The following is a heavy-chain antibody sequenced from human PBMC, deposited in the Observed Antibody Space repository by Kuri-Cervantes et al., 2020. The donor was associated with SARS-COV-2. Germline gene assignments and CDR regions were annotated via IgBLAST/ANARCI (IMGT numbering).Heavy chain of an antibody. CDR3: ASGEIAASGTIYYFDY. D-gene: IGHD1-7*01. CDR1: GFTFSSYA. Sequence: GGSLRLSCAASGFTFSSYAMSWVRQAPGKGLEWASAISGSGGSTYYADSVKGRFTISRDNSKNTLYLQMNSLRAEDTAVYYCASGEIAASGTIYYFDYWGQGTLVTVSS. J-gene: IGHJ4*02. V-gene: IGHV3-23*01. CDR2: ISGSGGST.